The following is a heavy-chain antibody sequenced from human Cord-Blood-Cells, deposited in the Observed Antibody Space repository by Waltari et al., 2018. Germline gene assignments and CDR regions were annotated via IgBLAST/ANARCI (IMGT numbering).Heavy chain of an antibody. CDR1: GYTLTGDY. CDR2: INPKRGGT. Sequence: QVQLVQSGAEVKKPVASVKVSCKASGYTLTGDYMHWVRQAAGEGLEWMGWINPKRGGTNYEKKCQGRVTMTRDTSISTAYMELSRLRSDDTAVYYCASMLGDPAWGQGTLVTVSS. V-gene: IGHV1-2*02. D-gene: IGHD5-18*01. J-gene: IGHJ4*02. CDR3: ASMLGDPA.